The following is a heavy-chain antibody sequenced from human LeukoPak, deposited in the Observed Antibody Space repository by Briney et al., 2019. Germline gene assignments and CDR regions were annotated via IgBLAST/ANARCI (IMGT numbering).Heavy chain of an antibody. CDR1: GFTFSSYA. CDR3: AREGVTWLQLWSFDY. J-gene: IGHJ4*02. D-gene: IGHD5-18*01. CDR2: ISYDGSNK. V-gene: IGHV3-30-3*01. Sequence: PGRSLRLSCAASGFTFSSYAMHWVRQAPGKGLEWVAVISYDGSNKYYADSVKGRFTISRDNSKNTLYLQMNSLRAEDTAVYYCAREGVTWLQLWSFDYWGQGTLVTVSS.